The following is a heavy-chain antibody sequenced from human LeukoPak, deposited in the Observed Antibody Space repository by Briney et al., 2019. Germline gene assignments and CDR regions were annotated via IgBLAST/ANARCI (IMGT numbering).Heavy chain of an antibody. D-gene: IGHD6-19*01. CDR3: ARRPGGWQGGEYFDY. Sequence: PSETLSLTCSVSGGSISSSSSYWGWIRQPPGKGLDWIGSIYYSGSTYYNPSLKSRVTISVDTSKNQFSLKLSSVTAADTAVYYCARRPGGWQGGEYFDYWGQGTLVTVSS. V-gene: IGHV4-39*01. J-gene: IGHJ4*02. CDR2: IYYSGST. CDR1: GGSISSSSSY.